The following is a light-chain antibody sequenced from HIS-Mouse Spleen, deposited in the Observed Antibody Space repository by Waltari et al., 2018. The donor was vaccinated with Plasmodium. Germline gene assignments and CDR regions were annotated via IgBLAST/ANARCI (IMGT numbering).Light chain of an antibody. V-gene: IGKV3-15*01. CDR2: GAS. CDR1: QSVSSN. Sequence: EIVMTQSPATLSLSPGERATLSCRASQSVSSNLAWYQQKPGQAPRLLIYGASTRATGIPARFRGSGSRTEFTLTISSLQSEDSAVYYGTQYNNWSLTFGPGTKVDIK. J-gene: IGKJ3*01. CDR3: TQYNNWSLT.